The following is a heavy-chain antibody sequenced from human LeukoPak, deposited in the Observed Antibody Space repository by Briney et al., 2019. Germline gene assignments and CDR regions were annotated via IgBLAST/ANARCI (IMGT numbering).Heavy chain of an antibody. CDR1: GGSFSGYY. V-gene: IGHV4-34*01. Sequence: ASETLSLTCAVYGGSFSGYYWSWIRQPPGKGLEWIGEINHSGSTNYNPSLKSRVTISVDTSKNQFSLKLSSVTAADTAVYYCARLRTQRYCSSTSCYHYYYYMDVLGKGTTVTVSS. CDR2: INHSGST. J-gene: IGHJ6*03. CDR3: ARLRTQRYCSSTSCYHYYYYMDV. D-gene: IGHD2-2*01.